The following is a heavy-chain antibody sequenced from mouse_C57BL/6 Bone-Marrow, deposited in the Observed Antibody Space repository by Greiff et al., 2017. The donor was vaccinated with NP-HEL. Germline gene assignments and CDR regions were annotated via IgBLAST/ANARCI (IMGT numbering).Heavy chain of an antibody. J-gene: IGHJ1*03. V-gene: IGHV1-58*01. D-gene: IGHD1-1*01. CDR2: IYIGNGYT. CDR3: ARGATLVPYCYFDV. CDR1: GYTFTSYG. Sequence: VQLQQSGAELVRPGSSVKMSCKTSGYTFTSYGINWVKQRPGQGLEWIGYIYIGNGYTEYNEKFKGKATLTSDTSSSTASMQLRSLTSEDSAIYFCARGATLVPYCYFDVWGTGTPGTVSS.